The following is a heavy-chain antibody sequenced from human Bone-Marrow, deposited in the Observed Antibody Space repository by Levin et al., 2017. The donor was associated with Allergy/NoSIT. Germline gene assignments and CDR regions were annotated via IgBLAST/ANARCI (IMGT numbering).Heavy chain of an antibody. Sequence: SVKVSCKASGGTFSSYAISWVRQAPGQGLEWMGGIIPIFGTANYAQKFQGRVTITADESTSTAYMELSSLRSEDTAVYYCARAFGDGWGDWYFDLWGRGTLVTVSS. CDR1: GGTFSSYA. D-gene: IGHD3-10*01. J-gene: IGHJ2*01. CDR2: IIPIFGTA. V-gene: IGHV1-69*13. CDR3: ARAFGDGWGDWYFDL.